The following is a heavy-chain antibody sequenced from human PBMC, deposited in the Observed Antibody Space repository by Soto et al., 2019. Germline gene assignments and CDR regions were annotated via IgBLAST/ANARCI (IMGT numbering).Heavy chain of an antibody. D-gene: IGHD2-21*02. CDR2: IHYSGST. Sequence: QVQLQESGPRLVKPSQTLSLTCTVSGGPISSGGYYWSWIRQHPEKGLEWIGYIHYSGSTFYTPSLKSRLTISVDTSKSQFSLRLNSVTAADTAVYYCARDRGGYSDYWGQGTLDTVSS. CDR3: ARDRGGYSDY. CDR1: GGPISSGGYY. V-gene: IGHV4-31*03. J-gene: IGHJ4*02.